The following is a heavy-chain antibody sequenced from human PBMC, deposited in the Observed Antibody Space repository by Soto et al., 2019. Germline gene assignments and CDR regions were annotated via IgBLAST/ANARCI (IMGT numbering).Heavy chain of an antibody. CDR2: ISYDGRNK. D-gene: IGHD2-15*01. CDR1: GFTFSSYG. CDR3: ARDLVAATPTSYYYMDV. V-gene: IGHV3-30*03. Sequence: PGGSLRLSCAASGFTFSSYGMHWVRQAPGKGLEWVAFISYDGRNKYYPDSVKGRFTISRHNSKNTLYLQMNSLRAEDTAVYYCARDLVAATPTSYYYMDVWGKGTTVTVSS. J-gene: IGHJ6*03.